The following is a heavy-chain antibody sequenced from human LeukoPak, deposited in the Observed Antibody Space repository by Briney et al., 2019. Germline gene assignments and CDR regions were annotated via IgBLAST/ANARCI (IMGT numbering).Heavy chain of an antibody. D-gene: IGHD4-17*01. CDR2: IKQDGSEK. V-gene: IGHV3-7*01. Sequence: PGGSLRLSCAASGFTFSSYWMSWVRQAPVKGLEWVANIKQDGSEKYYVDSVKGRFTISRDNAKNSLYLQMNSLRAEDTAVYYCARVRFGRTKYGDLKPPIYFDYWGQGTLVTVSS. J-gene: IGHJ4*02. CDR1: GFTFSSYW. CDR3: ARVRFGRTKYGDLKPPIYFDY.